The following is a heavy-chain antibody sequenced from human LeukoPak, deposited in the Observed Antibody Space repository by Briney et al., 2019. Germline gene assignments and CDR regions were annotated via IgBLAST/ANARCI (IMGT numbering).Heavy chain of an antibody. J-gene: IGHJ3*02. CDR3: ARDPWPGDSGGYRYAFDI. Sequence: ASVKVSCKASGYTFTGYYMHWVRQAPGQGLEWMGWINPNSGGTNYAQKFQGRVTMTRDTSISTAYMELSRLRSDDTAVYYCARDPWPGDSGGYRYAFDIWGQGTMVTVSS. D-gene: IGHD1-26*01. CDR2: INPNSGGT. CDR1: GYTFTGYY. V-gene: IGHV1-2*02.